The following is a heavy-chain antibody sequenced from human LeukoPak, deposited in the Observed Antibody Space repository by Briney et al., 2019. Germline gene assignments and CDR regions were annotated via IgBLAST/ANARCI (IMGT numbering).Heavy chain of an antibody. CDR3: ASIVRGTEGWFDP. D-gene: IGHD1-26*01. V-gene: IGHV1-69*05. CDR1: GGTFSSYA. CDR2: IIPIFGTA. J-gene: IGHJ5*02. Sequence: SVKVSCKASGGTFSSYAISWVRQAPGQGLEWMGGIIPIFGTANYAQKFQGRVTITTDESTSTAYMELSSLRSEDTAVYYCASIVRGTEGWFDPWGQGTLVTVSS.